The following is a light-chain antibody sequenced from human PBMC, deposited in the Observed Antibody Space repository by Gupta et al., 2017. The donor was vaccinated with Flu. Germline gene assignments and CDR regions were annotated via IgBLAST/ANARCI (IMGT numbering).Light chain of an antibody. V-gene: IGKV3D-15*01. J-gene: IGKJ2*01. CDR3: QHHDNWLTYS. Sequence: DIVMTQSPGTLSVSPGERATLSCRASRSVKSKLAWYQQKPGQAPRLLIYDASTRVTGIPARFSGSGYGTEFTLTISSRQSEDFAVYYCQHHDNWLTYSFGQGTKMEIK. CDR1: RSVKSK. CDR2: DAS.